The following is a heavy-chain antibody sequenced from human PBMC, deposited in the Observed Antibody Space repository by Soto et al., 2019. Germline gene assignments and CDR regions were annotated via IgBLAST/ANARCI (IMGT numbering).Heavy chain of an antibody. Sequence: ASVKVSCKASGYTFTSYDISWVRQATGQGLEWMGWMNPNSGNTGYAQKFQGRVTMTRNTSISTAYMELSSLRSEDTAVYYCARGYDSSGYYLGYWGQGTLVTVSS. D-gene: IGHD3-22*01. CDR1: GYTFTSYD. CDR2: MNPNSGNT. V-gene: IGHV1-8*01. J-gene: IGHJ4*02. CDR3: ARGYDSSGYYLGY.